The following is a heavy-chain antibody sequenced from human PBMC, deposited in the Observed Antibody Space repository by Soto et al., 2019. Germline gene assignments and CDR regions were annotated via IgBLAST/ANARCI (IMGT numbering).Heavy chain of an antibody. CDR3: ARGRSKYYDSSGYYYAPESLDY. J-gene: IGHJ4*02. CDR1: GFTFSSYG. CDR2: IWYDGSNK. Sequence: GGSLRLSCASSGFTFSSYGMHWVRQAPGKGLEWVAVIWYDGSNKYYADSVKGRFTISRDNSKNTLYLQMNSLRAEDTAVYYCARGRSKYYDSSGYYYAPESLDYWGQGTLVTVSS. D-gene: IGHD3-22*01. V-gene: IGHV3-33*01.